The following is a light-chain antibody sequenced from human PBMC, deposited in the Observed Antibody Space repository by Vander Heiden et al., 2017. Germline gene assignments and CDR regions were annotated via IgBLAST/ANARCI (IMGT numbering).Light chain of an antibody. CDR1: SSDVGSYNL. V-gene: IGLV2-23*01. CDR2: EGS. Sequence: SALTPPASVSVSPGQSITISCTGTSSDVGSYNLVSWYQQHPGKAPKLMIYEGSKRPSGVSNRFSGSKSGNTASLTISGLQAEDEADYYCCSYAGSNTWVFGRGTKVTVL. CDR3: CSYAGSNTWV. J-gene: IGLJ1*01.